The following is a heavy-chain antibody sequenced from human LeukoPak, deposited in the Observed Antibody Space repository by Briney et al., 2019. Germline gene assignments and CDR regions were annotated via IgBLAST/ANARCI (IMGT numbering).Heavy chain of an antibody. V-gene: IGHV3-43*02. CDR3: AKDTEFYGDYVYFDY. J-gene: IGHJ4*02. Sequence: GGSLRLSCAASGFTFDDYAMHWVRHAPGKGLEWVSLISGDGGSTYYADSVKGRFTISRDNSKNSLYLQMNSLRTEDTALYYRAKDTEFYGDYVYFDYWGQGTLVTVSS. D-gene: IGHD4-17*01. CDR2: ISGDGGST. CDR1: GFTFDDYA.